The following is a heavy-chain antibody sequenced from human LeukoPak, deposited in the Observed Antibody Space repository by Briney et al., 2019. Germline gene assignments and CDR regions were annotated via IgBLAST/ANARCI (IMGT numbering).Heavy chain of an antibody. V-gene: IGHV3-7*01. CDR1: GFTFSSYW. J-gene: IGHJ4*02. CDR3: ARPHYYDSSGYYSYFDY. D-gene: IGHD3-22*01. Sequence: PGGSLRLSCAASGFTFSSYWMSWVRPAPGKGLEWVANIKQDGSEKYYVDSVKGRFTISRDNAKNSLYLQMNSLRAEDTAVYYCARPHYYDSSGYYSYFDYWGQGTLVTVSS. CDR2: IKQDGSEK.